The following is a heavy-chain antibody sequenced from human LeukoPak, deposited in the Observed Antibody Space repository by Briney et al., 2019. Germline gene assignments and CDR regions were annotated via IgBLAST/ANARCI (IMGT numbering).Heavy chain of an antibody. J-gene: IGHJ4*02. CDR2: MNPNSGNT. Sequence: ASVKVSCKASGYTFTSYGISWVRQVTGQGLEWMGWMNPNSGNTGYVQKFQGRVTMTRDTSIGTAYMELSSLRSEDTAVYYCARDRVGVGSNGWENWGQGTLVTVSS. CDR3: ARDRVGVGSNGWEN. V-gene: IGHV1-8*02. D-gene: IGHD6-19*01. CDR1: GYTFTSYG.